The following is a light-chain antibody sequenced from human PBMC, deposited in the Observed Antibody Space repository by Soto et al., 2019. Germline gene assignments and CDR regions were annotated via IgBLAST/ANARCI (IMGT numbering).Light chain of an antibody. CDR2: DVS. V-gene: IGLV2-14*03. CDR3: AVWDETLIEV. Sequence: QSALPQPASVSGSPGQSITISCTGTAFDVGGYYHVSWYQQHPGKAPKLVIYDVSNRPSGVSNRFSGSKSGITASLTISGLQAEDEADYFCAVWDETLIEVFGTGTKLTVL. CDR1: AFDVGGYYH. J-gene: IGLJ1*01.